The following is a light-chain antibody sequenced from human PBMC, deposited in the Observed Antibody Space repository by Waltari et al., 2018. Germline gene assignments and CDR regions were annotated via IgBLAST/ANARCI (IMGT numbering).Light chain of an antibody. Sequence: EIVLTQSPGTLSLSPGERATLSCRASQRVSRSYLAWYQRKPGQAPRLLIYGASSRATGIPDRFSGSGSGTDFTLTISRLEPEDFAVYYCQQYGSSPQTFGQGTKLEIK. J-gene: IGKJ2*01. CDR1: QRVSRSY. V-gene: IGKV3-20*01. CDR3: QQYGSSPQT. CDR2: GAS.